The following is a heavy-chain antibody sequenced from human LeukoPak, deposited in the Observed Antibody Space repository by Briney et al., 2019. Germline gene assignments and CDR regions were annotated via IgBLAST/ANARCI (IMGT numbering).Heavy chain of an antibody. CDR3: ARDLGYDSSGYHY. V-gene: IGHV4-4*07. J-gene: IGHJ4*02. D-gene: IGHD3-22*01. CDR2: IYTRGST. Sequence: SETLSLTCAVSGDSFSTYYWTWIRQPAGKGLVWIGRIYTRGSTNYNPSLKSRVTMSIDTSKKQFSLKLTSVTAADTAVYYCARDLGYDSSGYHYWGQGTLVTVSS. CDR1: GDSFSTYY.